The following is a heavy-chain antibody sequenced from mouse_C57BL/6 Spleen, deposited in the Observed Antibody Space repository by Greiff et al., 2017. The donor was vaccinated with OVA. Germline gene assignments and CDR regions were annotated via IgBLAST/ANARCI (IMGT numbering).Heavy chain of an antibody. CDR2: IRNKANNHAT. J-gene: IGHJ3*01. CDR3: TGGEPPAWFAY. Sequence: EVKVVESGGGLVQPGGSMKLSCAASGFTFSDAWMDWVRQSPEKGLEWVAEIRNKANNHATYYAESVKGRFTISRDDSKSSVYLQMNSLRAEDTGIYYCTGGEPPAWFAYWGQGTLVTVSA. V-gene: IGHV6-6*01. CDR1: GFTFSDAW.